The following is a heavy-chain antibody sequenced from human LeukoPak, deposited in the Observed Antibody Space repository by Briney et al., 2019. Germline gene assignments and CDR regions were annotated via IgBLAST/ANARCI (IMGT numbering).Heavy chain of an antibody. CDR3: ARAGWFCDY. CDR1: GFTFSSHA. CDR2: ITSSSTYI. V-gene: IGHV3-21*01. D-gene: IGHD6-19*01. J-gene: IGHJ4*02. Sequence: PGGSLRLSCAASGFTFSSHAMNWVRQAPGKGLEWVSSITSSSTYIYYADSVKGRFTISRDNAKNSLYLQMNSLRAEDTAVYYCARAGWFCDYWGQGTLGTVSS.